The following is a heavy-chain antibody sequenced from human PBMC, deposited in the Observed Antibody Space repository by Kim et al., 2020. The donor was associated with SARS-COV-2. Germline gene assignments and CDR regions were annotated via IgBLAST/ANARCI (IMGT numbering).Heavy chain of an antibody. CDR2: ISGSGGSK. CDR1: GFTFSSYA. D-gene: IGHD2-15*01. CDR3: AKSHDPPEDCSGGSCYSWSFVYYYYGMDV. Sequence: GGSLRLSCAASGFTFSSYAMSWVRQAPGKGLEWVSAISGSGGSKYYADSVKGRFTISRDNSKNTLYLQMNSLRAEDAAVYYCAKSHDPPEDCSGGSCYSWSFVYYYYGMDVWGQGTTVTVSS. J-gene: IGHJ6*02. V-gene: IGHV3-23*01.